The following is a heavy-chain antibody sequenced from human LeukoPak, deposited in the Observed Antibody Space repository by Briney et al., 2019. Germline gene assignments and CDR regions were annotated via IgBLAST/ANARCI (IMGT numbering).Heavy chain of an antibody. CDR3: ARDLGYGDYVGY. CDR1: GFTFSSYS. D-gene: IGHD4-17*01. CDR2: ISSSSSYI. J-gene: IGHJ4*02. Sequence: PGGSLRLSCAASGFTFSSYSMNWVRQAPGKGLEWVSSISSSSSYIYYADSVKGRFTISRDNAKNSLYLQMNSLRAEDTAVYYCARDLGYGDYVGYWGQGTLVTVSS. V-gene: IGHV3-21*01.